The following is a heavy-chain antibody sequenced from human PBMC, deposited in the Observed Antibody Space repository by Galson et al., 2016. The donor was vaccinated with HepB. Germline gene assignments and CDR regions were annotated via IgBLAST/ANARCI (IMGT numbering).Heavy chain of an antibody. CDR1: GFTSSSYA. D-gene: IGHD3-3*01. Sequence: SLRLSCAASGFTSSSYAMSWVRQAPGKGLEWVSAITGTGGSTYYADSVKGRFTISRDNSKNTLYLQMNTLRAEDTAVYYCARGKRYYDFWSGHEHDYWGQGTLVTVSS. CDR3: ARGKRYYDFWSGHEHDY. CDR2: ITGTGGST. J-gene: IGHJ4*02. V-gene: IGHV3-23*01.